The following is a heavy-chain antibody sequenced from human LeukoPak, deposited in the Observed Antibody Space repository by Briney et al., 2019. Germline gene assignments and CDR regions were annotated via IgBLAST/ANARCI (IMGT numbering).Heavy chain of an antibody. J-gene: IGHJ6*04. V-gene: IGHV3-7*01. D-gene: IGHD3-10*02. CDR1: GFTFSNYW. Sequence: GGSLRLSCAASGFTFSNYWMSWVRQAPGKGLEWVASIKQDGSEKYYVDSVKGRFTISRDNAKNSLYLQMNSLRAEDTAVYYCAELGITMIGGVWGKGTTVTISS. CDR2: IKQDGSEK. CDR3: AELGITMIGGV.